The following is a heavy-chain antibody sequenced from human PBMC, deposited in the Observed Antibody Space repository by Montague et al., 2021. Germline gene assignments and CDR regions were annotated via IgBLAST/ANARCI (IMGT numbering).Heavy chain of an antibody. CDR1: GDSINGWY. CDR2: VFYSGAT. Sequence: SETLSLTCSVSGDSINGWYWSWIRQPPGKGLEWIGSVFYSGATNYNPSLKSRVTMSADTSKNQFSLKVDSVTAADTAVYYCARLDFDESGGFVIRGQGTLVTVSS. CDR3: ARLDFDESGGFVI. J-gene: IGHJ4*02. V-gene: IGHV4-59*01. D-gene: IGHD2-15*01.